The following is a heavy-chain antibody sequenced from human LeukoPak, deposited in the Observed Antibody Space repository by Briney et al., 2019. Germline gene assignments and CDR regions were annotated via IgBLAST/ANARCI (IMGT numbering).Heavy chain of an antibody. J-gene: IGHJ4*02. D-gene: IGHD1-26*01. CDR3: AREGVNGNDY. Sequence: SETLSLTCTVSGGSISSYYWSWIRQPPGKGLEWIGYIYYSGSTYYNPSLKSRVTISVDTSKNQFSLKLSSVTAADTAVYYCAREGVNGNDYWGQGTLVTVSS. CDR1: GGSISSYY. V-gene: IGHV4-59*06. CDR2: IYYSGST.